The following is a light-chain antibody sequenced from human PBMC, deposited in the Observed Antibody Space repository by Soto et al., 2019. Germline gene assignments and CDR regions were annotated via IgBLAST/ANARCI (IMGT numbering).Light chain of an antibody. CDR2: EGN. V-gene: IGLV2-23*01. CDR3: CSYAGITTGAV. Sequence: QSALTQPASVSGSPGQSITISCTGTSSDVGSYNLVSWYQQHPGKAPKLMIYEGNKRPSGVSDRFSGSKSGNTASLTISGLQAEDEADYYCCSYAGITTGAVFGGGTKLTVL. CDR1: SSDVGSYNL. J-gene: IGLJ2*01.